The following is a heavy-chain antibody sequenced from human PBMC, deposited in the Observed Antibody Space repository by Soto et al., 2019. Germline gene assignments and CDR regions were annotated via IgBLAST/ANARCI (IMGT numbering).Heavy chain of an antibody. CDR1: GFTFSGFG. CDR2: TWFDGSNE. Sequence: QVQLVESGGGVVRPGASLRLSCVASGFTFSGFGMNWVRQAPGKGLEWVAITWFDGSNEFYADSVKGRFTISRDNSKNTVYLQMNSLRAEDTAIYYCARDGEFHDSSGKFDYWGQGTLVTVSS. V-gene: IGHV3-33*01. CDR3: ARDGEFHDSSGKFDY. J-gene: IGHJ4*02. D-gene: IGHD3-22*01.